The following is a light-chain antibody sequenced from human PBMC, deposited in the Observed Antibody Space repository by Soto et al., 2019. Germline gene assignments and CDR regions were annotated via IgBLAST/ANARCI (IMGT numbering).Light chain of an antibody. CDR3: QQLNSYPIT. Sequence: EIVMTQSPATLSVSPGERVTLSCRASQSVRSNLAWYQQKPGQAPRLLIYGASTRATGLPARSSGSGSGTDFTLTISRLEPEDFATYYCQQLNSYPITFGQGTRLEIK. J-gene: IGKJ5*01. V-gene: IGKV3-15*01. CDR1: QSVRSN. CDR2: GAS.